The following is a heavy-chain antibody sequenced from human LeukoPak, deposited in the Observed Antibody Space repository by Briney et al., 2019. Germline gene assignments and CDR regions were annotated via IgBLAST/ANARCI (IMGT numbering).Heavy chain of an antibody. D-gene: IGHD1-26*01. CDR3: ARAGIVSWFDP. Sequence: SETLSLTCTVSGGSISNYYWSWIRQPAGKGLEWIGRVYNSGSTNYNPSLKSRVTMSVGTSKYQFSLKLRSVTAADTAVYYCARAGIVSWFDPWGQGTLVTVSS. J-gene: IGHJ5*02. V-gene: IGHV4-4*07. CDR2: VYNSGST. CDR1: GGSISNYY.